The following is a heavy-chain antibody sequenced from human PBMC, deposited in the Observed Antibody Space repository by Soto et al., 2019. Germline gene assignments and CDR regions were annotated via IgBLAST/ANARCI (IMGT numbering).Heavy chain of an antibody. CDR3: ARELTGYCSNGVCFSGKLFGP. D-gene: IGHD2-8*01. CDR2: IIPIVGMA. J-gene: IGHJ5*02. V-gene: IGHV1-69*08. Sequence: QVQLVQSGAEVKKPGSSVKVSCKASGDTFSTYIVSWVRQAPGQGLEWMGGIIPIVGMAKYAQKFQGRVTITADKSPSTAYMERSSLRSEDTAVYYCARELTGYCSNGVCFSGKLFGPWGQGPLVTVSS. CDR1: GDTFSTYI.